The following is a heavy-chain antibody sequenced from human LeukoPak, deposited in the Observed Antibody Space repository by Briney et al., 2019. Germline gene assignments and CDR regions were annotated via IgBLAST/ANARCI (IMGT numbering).Heavy chain of an antibody. CDR3: AKDLDEGVAADWFDP. CDR1: GFTFTNYD. Sequence: SGGSLRLSCAASGFTFTNYDMSWVRQAPGKGLEWVSAISGSGNRAYYADSVKGRFTISRDNSKNTVYLQMNSLRAEDTAVYYCAKDLDEGVAADWFDPWDPRTLVTVSS. D-gene: IGHD6-25*01. CDR2: ISGSGNRA. J-gene: IGHJ5*02. V-gene: IGHV3-23*01.